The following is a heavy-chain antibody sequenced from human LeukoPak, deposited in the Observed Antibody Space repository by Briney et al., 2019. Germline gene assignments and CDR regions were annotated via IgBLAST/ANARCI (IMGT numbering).Heavy chain of an antibody. Sequence: SETLSLTCTVSGGSISSYYWSWIRQPPGKGLEWIGYIYHSGSTNYNPSLKSRVTISLDTSKNHFSLKLSSVTAADTAVYYCARLSYLTGYFDYWGQGTLVTVSS. V-gene: IGHV4-59*08. D-gene: IGHD3-9*01. CDR3: ARLSYLTGYFDY. CDR2: IYHSGST. J-gene: IGHJ4*02. CDR1: GGSISSYY.